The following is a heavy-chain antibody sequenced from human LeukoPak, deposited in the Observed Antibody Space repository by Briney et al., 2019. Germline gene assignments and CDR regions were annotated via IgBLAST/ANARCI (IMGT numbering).Heavy chain of an antibody. CDR3: AKARSTVTTLKYYYYGMDV. D-gene: IGHD4-17*01. J-gene: IGHJ6*02. V-gene: IGHV3-23*01. Sequence: GGSLRLSCAASGFTFSSYAMSWVRQAPGKGLEWVSAISGSGGSTYYADSVKGRFTISRDNSKNTLYLQMNSLRAEDTAVYYRAKARSTVTTLKYYYYGMDVWGQGTTVTVS. CDR2: ISGSGGST. CDR1: GFTFSSYA.